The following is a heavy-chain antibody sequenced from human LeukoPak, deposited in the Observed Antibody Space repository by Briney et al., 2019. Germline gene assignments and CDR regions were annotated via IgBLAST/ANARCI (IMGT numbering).Heavy chain of an antibody. CDR2: ISSSSSYI. D-gene: IGHD6-19*01. CDR3: ARGGGTQWLALYFDY. CDR1: GFTFSSYS. Sequence: GGSLRLSCAASGFTFSSYSMNWVRQAPGKGLEWVSSISSSSSYIYYADSVKGRFTISRDNAKNSLYLQMHSLRAEDTAVYYCARGGGTQWLALYFDYWGQGTLVTVSS. V-gene: IGHV3-21*01. J-gene: IGHJ4*02.